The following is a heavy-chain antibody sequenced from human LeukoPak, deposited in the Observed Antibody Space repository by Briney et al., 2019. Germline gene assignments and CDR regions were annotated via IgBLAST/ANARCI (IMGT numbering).Heavy chain of an antibody. CDR1: GGSFSGYY. D-gene: IGHD6-13*01. CDR3: ASSQRIAAAGTPGGCYYYYYMDV. J-gene: IGHJ6*03. Sequence: SETLSLTCAVYGGSFSGYYWSWIRQPPGKGLEWIGEINHSGSTNYNPSLKSRVTISVDTSKNQFSLKLSSVTAADTAVYYCASSQRIAAAGTPGGCYYYYYMDVWGKGTTVTVSS. CDR2: INHSGST. V-gene: IGHV4-34*01.